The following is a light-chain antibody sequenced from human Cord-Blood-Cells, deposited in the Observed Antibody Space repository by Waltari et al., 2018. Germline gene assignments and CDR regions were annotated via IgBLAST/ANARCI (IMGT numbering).Light chain of an antibody. Sequence: QSALTQPRSVSGSPGQSVTISCTGTSSDVGGYNYVSWYQQHPGKAPKLMIYDVSKRPSGVPDLFSGSKSCNTASLTISGLQAEDEADYYCCSYACSYTLVFGGGTKLTVL. CDR1: SSDVGGYNY. CDR2: DVS. V-gene: IGLV2-11*01. J-gene: IGLJ2*01. CDR3: CSYACSYTLV.